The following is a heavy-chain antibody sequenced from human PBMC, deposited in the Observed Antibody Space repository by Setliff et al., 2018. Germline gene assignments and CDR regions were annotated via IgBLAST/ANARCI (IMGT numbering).Heavy chain of an antibody. V-gene: IGHV3-30*02. D-gene: IGHD1-26*01. J-gene: IGHJ4*02. Sequence: PGGSLRLSCAASGFSFGGHDMHWVRQAPGKGLEWVAFIRYDGTTESYADSVKGRFTISRDNSKNTLYLQMNSLRAEDTAVYYCAKDRIGGSYYYFDYWGQGTLVTVSS. CDR1: GFSFGGHD. CDR2: IRYDGTTE. CDR3: AKDRIGGSYYYFDY.